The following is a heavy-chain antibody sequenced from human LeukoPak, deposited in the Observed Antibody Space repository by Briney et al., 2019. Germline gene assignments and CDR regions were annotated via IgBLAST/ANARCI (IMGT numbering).Heavy chain of an antibody. CDR3: ASLGGSLYYFDY. V-gene: IGHV4-34*01. J-gene: IGHJ4*02. D-gene: IGHD2-15*01. CDR2: INHSGST. CDR1: GXSFSGYY. Sequence: SETLSLTCAVYGXSFSGYYWSWIRQPPGKGLEWIGEINHSGSTNYNPSLKSRVTISVDTSKNQFSLKLSSVTAADTAVYYCASLGGSLYYFDYWGQGTLVTVSS.